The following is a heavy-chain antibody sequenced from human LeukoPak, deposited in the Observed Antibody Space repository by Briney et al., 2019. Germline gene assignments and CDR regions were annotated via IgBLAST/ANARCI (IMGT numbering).Heavy chain of an antibody. J-gene: IGHJ5*02. V-gene: IGHV1-2*02. Sequence: ASVKVSCKASGYTFTGYYMHWVRLAPGQGLEWMGWINPNSGGTNYAQKFQGRVTMTRDTSISTAYMELSRLRSDDTAVYYCAREYSGSYLNWFDPWGQGTLVTVSS. D-gene: IGHD1-26*01. CDR2: INPNSGGT. CDR3: AREYSGSYLNWFDP. CDR1: GYTFTGYY.